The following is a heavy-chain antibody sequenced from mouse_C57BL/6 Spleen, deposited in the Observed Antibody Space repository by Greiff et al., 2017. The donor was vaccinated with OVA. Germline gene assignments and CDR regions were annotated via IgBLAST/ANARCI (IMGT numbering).Heavy chain of an antibody. CDR1: GYAFSSYW. Sequence: QVQLQQSGAELVKPGASVKISCKASGYAFSSYWMNWVKQRPGKGLEWIGQIYPGDGDTNYNGKFKGKATLTADKSSSTAYMQLSSLTSEDSAVYFCARINYDYAVKDYWGQGTTLTVSS. V-gene: IGHV1-80*01. CDR2: IYPGDGDT. J-gene: IGHJ2*01. D-gene: IGHD2-4*01. CDR3: ARINYDYAVKDY.